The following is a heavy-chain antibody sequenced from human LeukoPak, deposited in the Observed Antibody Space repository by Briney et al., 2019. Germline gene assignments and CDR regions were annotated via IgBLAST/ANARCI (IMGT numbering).Heavy chain of an antibody. D-gene: IGHD3-16*01. CDR3: ARDPGYESWSPFWGGMDV. CDR1: GFTFSSSW. V-gene: IGHV3-74*01. CDR2: ITRDGSST. J-gene: IGHJ6*04. Sequence: GGSLRLSCAASGFTFSSSWMPWVRQAPGKGLVWVSRITRDGSSTTYADSVKGRFTTSRDNAKNTLYPQMDSMRDDDTAVYYCARDPGYESWSPFWGGMDVWGNGTTVIVSS.